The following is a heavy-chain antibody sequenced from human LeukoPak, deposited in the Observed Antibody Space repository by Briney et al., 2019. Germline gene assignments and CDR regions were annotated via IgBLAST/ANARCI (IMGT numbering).Heavy chain of an antibody. CDR1: GFTFSGYS. Sequence: GGSLRLSCAASGFTFSGYSMNWVRQAVGKGVEGFSYISASSSSIYYADSVKGRFTISRDNAKNSLYLQMNSLRDEDTAVYYCARRAAGRPGADYFQHWGQGILVTVSS. CDR2: ISASSSSI. J-gene: IGHJ1*01. V-gene: IGHV3-48*02. D-gene: IGHD3-10*01. CDR3: ARRAAGRPGADYFQH.